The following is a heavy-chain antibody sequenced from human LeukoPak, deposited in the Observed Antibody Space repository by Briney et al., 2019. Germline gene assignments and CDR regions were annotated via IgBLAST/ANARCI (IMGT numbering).Heavy chain of an antibody. V-gene: IGHV3-7*04. CDR3: TRDALFGSGRTHLDF. J-gene: IGHJ4*02. Sequence: GGSLRLSCAASGFSFSTYWMSWVRQAPGKGLEWVANIKHDGSEAHYVDSVKGRYTISRDNAKNSLSLQMNSLNVDDTGVYFCTRDALFGSGRTHLDFWSQGTLVSASS. CDR1: GFSFSTYW. CDR2: IKHDGSEA. D-gene: IGHD3-10*01.